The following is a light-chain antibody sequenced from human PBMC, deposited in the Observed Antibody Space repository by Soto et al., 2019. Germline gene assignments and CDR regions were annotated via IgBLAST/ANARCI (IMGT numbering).Light chain of an antibody. CDR3: CSYAGRYTYV. Sequence: QSALTQPPSASGSPGQSVTISCTGTSSDVGGYDYVSWYQQHPGKAPKLMIYEVTKRPSGVPDRFSGSKSGNTASLTISGLQAEDEADYYCCSYAGRYTYVFATGTKLTVL. V-gene: IGLV2-8*01. J-gene: IGLJ1*01. CDR1: SSDVGGYDY. CDR2: EVT.